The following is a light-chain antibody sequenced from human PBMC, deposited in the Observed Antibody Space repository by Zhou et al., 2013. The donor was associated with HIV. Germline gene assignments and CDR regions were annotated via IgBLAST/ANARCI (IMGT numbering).Light chain of an antibody. CDR3: QQRSNLIT. V-gene: IGKV3-11*01. CDR1: QSVRSY. J-gene: IGKJ5*01. CDR2: DAS. Sequence: EIVLTQSPATLSLSPGERATLSCTASQSVRSYLAWYQQKPGQAPRLLIYDASNRATGIPARFSGSGSGTDFTLTISSLEPEDFAVYYCQQRSNLITFGQGTRLEIK.